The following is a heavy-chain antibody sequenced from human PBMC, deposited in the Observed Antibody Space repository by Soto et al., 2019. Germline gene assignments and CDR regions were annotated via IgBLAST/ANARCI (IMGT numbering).Heavy chain of an antibody. D-gene: IGHD3-10*01. J-gene: IGHJ6*02. CDR3: AKVLTASSDYYYYGMDV. Sequence: GGSLRLSCAASGVTFCSYAMGWVRQAPGKGLEWVSAISGSGGSTYYADSVKGRFTISRDNSKNTLYLQMNSLRAEDTAVYYCAKVLTASSDYYYYGMDVWGQGTTVTVSS. CDR2: ISGSGGST. V-gene: IGHV3-23*01. CDR1: GVTFCSYA.